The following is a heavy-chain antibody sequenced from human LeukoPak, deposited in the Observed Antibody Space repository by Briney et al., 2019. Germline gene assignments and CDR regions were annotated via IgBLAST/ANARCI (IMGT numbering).Heavy chain of an antibody. D-gene: IGHD4-17*01. CDR3: ARDPSRVTTPEYNWFDP. Sequence: ASVKVSCKASGYTFTSYYMHWVRQAPGQGLEWMGIINPSGGSTCYAQKFQGRVTMTRDTSTSTVYMELSSLRSEDTAVYYCARDPSRVTTPEYNWFDPWGRGTLVTVSS. CDR1: GYTFTSYY. V-gene: IGHV1-46*01. CDR2: INPSGGST. J-gene: IGHJ5*02.